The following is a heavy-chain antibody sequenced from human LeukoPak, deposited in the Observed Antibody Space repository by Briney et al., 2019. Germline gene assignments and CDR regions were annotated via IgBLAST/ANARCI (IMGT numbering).Heavy chain of an antibody. J-gene: IGHJ1*01. Sequence: PSETLSLTCTVSGGSISSYYWSWLRQPQGKGLEWVGYIYYSGSTNYTPSLKSRVTISLDTSKNQFSLKLSSVTAADTAVYYCASQGIAAAGTGFQHWGQGTLVTVSS. CDR3: ASQGIAAAGTGFQH. V-gene: IGHV4-59*08. D-gene: IGHD6-13*01. CDR2: IYYSGST. CDR1: GGSISSYY.